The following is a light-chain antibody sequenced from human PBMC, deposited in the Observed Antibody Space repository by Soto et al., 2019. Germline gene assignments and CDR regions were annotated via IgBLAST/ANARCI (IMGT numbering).Light chain of an antibody. CDR2: DVS. J-gene: IGLJ1*01. V-gene: IGLV2-11*01. CDR1: SSDVGGYNY. CDR3: CSFAGNDIYV. Sequence: QSALTQPRSVSGSPGQSVTISCTGTSSDVGGYNYVSWYLQHPGKAPKVMIDDVSKRPSGVPDRCSGSKSGNTASLTISGLQSEDEADYYCCSFAGNDIYVFGTGT.